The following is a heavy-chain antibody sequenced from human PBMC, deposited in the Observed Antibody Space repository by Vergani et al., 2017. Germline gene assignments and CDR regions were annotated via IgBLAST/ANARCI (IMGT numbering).Heavy chain of an antibody. CDR3: ARSKPWVTMVRAHERIIDY. CDR2: ISSSSSYI. Sequence: EVQLVESGGGLVQPGGSLRLSCSASGFTFSSYSMNWVRQAPGKGLEWVSSISSSSSYIYYADSVKGRFTISRDNAKNSLYLQMNSLRAEDTAVYYCARSKPWVTMVRAHERIIDYWGQGTLVTVSS. J-gene: IGHJ4*02. D-gene: IGHD3-10*01. CDR1: GFTFSSYS. V-gene: IGHV3-21*04.